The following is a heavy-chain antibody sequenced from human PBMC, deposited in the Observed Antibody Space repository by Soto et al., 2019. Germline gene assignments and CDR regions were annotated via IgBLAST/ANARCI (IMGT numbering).Heavy chain of an antibody. V-gene: IGHV4-61*01. CDR3: ARDGYYYYGMDV. J-gene: IGHJ6*02. Sequence: SETLSLTCTVSGGSVSSGSYYWSWIRQPPGKGLEWIGYIYYSGSTNYNPSLKSRVTISVDTSKNQFSLRLSSVTAADTAVYYCARDGYYYYGMDVWGQGTTVTVSS. CDR2: IYYSGST. CDR1: GGSVSSGSYY.